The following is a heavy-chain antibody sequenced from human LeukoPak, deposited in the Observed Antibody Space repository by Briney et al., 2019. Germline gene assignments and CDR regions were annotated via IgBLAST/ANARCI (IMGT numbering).Heavy chain of an antibody. Sequence: ASVKVSCKASGYTFTSYYMHWVRQAPGQGLEWMGIINTSGGSTTYAQKFQGRVSMTRDTSTSTVYLEVSSLRSEDTAVYYCARVRTYSSGWYGAFDIWGQGTMVTVSS. J-gene: IGHJ3*02. CDR3: ARVRTYSSGWYGAFDI. D-gene: IGHD6-19*01. CDR2: INTSGGST. V-gene: IGHV1-46*01. CDR1: GYTFTSYY.